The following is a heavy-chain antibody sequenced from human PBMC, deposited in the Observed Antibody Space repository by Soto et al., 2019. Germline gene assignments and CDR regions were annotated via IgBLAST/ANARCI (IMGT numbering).Heavy chain of an antibody. Sequence: QVQLVESGGGVVQPGTSLRLSCAASGFTFRSHGMHWVRQVPGKGLEWVAAISNDGRSKYYADSVKGRFSISRDNSENTMYLQMKSLRVEDTAMYYCAKQYEFGGLEDYWGQGTLVTVSS. J-gene: IGHJ4*02. CDR3: AKQYEFGGLEDY. D-gene: IGHD3-3*01. CDR2: ISNDGRSK. CDR1: GFTFRSHG. V-gene: IGHV3-30*18.